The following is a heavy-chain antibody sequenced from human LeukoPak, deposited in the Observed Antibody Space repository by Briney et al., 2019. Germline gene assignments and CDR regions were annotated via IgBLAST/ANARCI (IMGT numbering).Heavy chain of an antibody. D-gene: IGHD3-3*01. CDR3: ARDRAYYDFWSGYLDP. J-gene: IGHJ5*02. CDR2: IYYSGST. CDR1: GGSISSHY. V-gene: IGHV4-59*11. Sequence: PSETLSLTCTVSGGSISSHYWSWIRQPPGKGLEWIGYIYYSGSTNYNPSLKSRVTISVDTSKNQFSLKLRSVTAADTAVYYCARDRAYYDFWSGYLDPWGQGTLVTVSS.